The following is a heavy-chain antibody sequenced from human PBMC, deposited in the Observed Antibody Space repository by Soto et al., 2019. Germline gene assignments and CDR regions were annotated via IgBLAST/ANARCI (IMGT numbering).Heavy chain of an antibody. D-gene: IGHD2-21*02. V-gene: IGHV1-58*01. CDR2: IVVGSGNT. CDR1: GFTFTSSA. J-gene: IGHJ6*02. Sequence: GASVKVSCKASGFTFTSSAVQWVRQARGQRLEWIGWIVVGSGNTNYAQKFQERVTITRDMSTSTAYMELSSLRSEDTAVYYCAADHFSYCGGDCYSDYYGMDVWGQGTTVTSP. CDR3: AADHFSYCGGDCYSDYYGMDV.